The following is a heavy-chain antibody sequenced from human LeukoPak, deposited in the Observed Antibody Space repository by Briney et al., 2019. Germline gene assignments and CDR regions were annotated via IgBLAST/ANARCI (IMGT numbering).Heavy chain of an antibody. D-gene: IGHD3-3*01. CDR3: ARGDLWSGYRPFDY. Sequence: SETLSLTCTVSGGSISSGDYYWSWIRQPPGKGLEWIGYIYYSGSTYYNPSLKSRVTISVGTSKNQFSLKLSSVTAADTAVYYCARGDLWSGYRPFDYWGQGTLVTVSS. CDR2: IYYSGST. J-gene: IGHJ4*02. V-gene: IGHV4-30-4*08. CDR1: GGSISSGDYY.